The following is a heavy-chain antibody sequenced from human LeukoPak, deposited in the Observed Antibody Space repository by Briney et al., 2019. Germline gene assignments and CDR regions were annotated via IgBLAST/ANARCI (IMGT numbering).Heavy chain of an antibody. CDR3: ARENVVVVVAATPYYFDY. J-gene: IGHJ4*02. V-gene: IGHV3-7*01. Sequence: GGSLRLSCAASGFTFSSYWMSWVRQAPGKGLEWVANIKQDGSEKYYVDPVKGRFTISRDNAENSLYLQMNSLRAEDTAVYYCARENVVVVVAATPYYFDYWGQGTLVTVSS. D-gene: IGHD2-15*01. CDR1: GFTFSSYW. CDR2: IKQDGSEK.